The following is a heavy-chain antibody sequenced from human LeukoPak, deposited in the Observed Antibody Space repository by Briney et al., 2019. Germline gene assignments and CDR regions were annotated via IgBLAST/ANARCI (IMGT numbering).Heavy chain of an antibody. CDR2: IYYSGST. V-gene: IGHV4-59*01. CDR3: AREGTRDILTGYYHNWFDP. Sequence: SETLSLTCTVSGGSMSSYYWSWIRQPPGKGLEWIGYIYYSGSTNYNPSLKSRVTMSVDTSKNQFSLKLSSVTAADTAVYYCAREGTRDILTGYYHNWFDPWGQGTLVTVSS. J-gene: IGHJ5*02. CDR1: GGSMSSYY. D-gene: IGHD3-9*01.